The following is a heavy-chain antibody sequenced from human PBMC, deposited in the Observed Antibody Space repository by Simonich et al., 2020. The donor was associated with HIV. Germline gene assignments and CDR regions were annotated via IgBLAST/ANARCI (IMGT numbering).Heavy chain of an antibody. CDR3: VREVRSFDY. CDR1: GYPFTTHA. CDR2: INTNTGNP. J-gene: IGHJ4*02. D-gene: IGHD4-17*01. V-gene: IGHV7-4-1*02. Sequence: QVQLVQSGSELKKPWASVNVSCKASGYPFTTHAMNWVRQAPGQGLGWIGCINTNTGNPTDAQGFTGRFVFYLDTSVSTAYLQISSLKDEDTAVYYCVREVRSFDYWGQGTLVTVSS.